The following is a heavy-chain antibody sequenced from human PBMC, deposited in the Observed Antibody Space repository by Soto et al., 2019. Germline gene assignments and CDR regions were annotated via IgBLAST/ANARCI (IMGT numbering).Heavy chain of an antibody. CDR3: ARSASGRLNYYYSYGIDV. CDR2: IIPIFCTA. Sequence: GAAVKVSCKASGGTFSSYAISWVRQAPGQGLEWMGGIIPIFCTANYAQKFQGRVTITADESTSTAYMELSSLRSEDTAGYYCARSASGRLNYYYSYGIDVWGQGTTVTVSS. CDR1: GGTFSSYA. J-gene: IGHJ6*02. D-gene: IGHD6-25*01. V-gene: IGHV1-69*13.